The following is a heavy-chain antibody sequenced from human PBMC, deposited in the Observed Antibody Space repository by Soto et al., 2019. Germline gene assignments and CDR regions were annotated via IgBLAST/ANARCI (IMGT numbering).Heavy chain of an antibody. Sequence: SETLSLTCTVSGGSISSYYWSWIRQPPGKGLKWIGYIYYSGSTNYNPSLKSRVTISVDTSKNQFSLKLSSVTAADTAVYYCARDDDFWSGSRFDPWGQGTLVTVSS. CDR1: GGSISSYY. CDR2: IYYSGST. J-gene: IGHJ5*02. V-gene: IGHV4-59*01. CDR3: ARDDDFWSGSRFDP. D-gene: IGHD3-3*01.